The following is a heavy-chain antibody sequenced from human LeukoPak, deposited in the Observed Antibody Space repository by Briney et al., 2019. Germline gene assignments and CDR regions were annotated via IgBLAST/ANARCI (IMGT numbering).Heavy chain of an antibody. J-gene: IGHJ4*02. D-gene: IGHD2-15*01. CDR3: ASLGYCSGGSCYARRDY. CDR2: INWNGGST. Sequence: GGSLRLSCAASGFTFSSYAMSWVRQAPGKGLEWVSGINWNGGSTGYADSVKGRFTISRDNAKNSLYLQMNSLRAEDTALYYCASLGYCSGGSCYARRDYWGQGTLVTVSS. V-gene: IGHV3-20*04. CDR1: GFTFSSYA.